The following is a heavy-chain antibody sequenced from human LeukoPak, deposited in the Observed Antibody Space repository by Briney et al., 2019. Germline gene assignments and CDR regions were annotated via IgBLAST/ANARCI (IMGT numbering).Heavy chain of an antibody. CDR3: AKDVGKWESLHFFDY. Sequence: GGSLRLSCLTSGFTFSTNAMSWVRQAPGKGLEWISGISGSGASTYYADSVTGRSTISRDNSRNTLYLQMNSLRGDDTAVYYCAKDVGKWESLHFFDYWGQGTLVTVSS. D-gene: IGHD1-26*01. CDR1: GFTFSTNA. J-gene: IGHJ4*02. V-gene: IGHV3-23*01. CDR2: ISGSGAST.